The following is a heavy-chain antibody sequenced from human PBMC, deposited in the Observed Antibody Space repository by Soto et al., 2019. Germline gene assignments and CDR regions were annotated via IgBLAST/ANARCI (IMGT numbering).Heavy chain of an antibody. Sequence: SETLSLTCAVYGGSFSGYYWSWIRQPPGKGLEWIGEINHSGSTNYNPSLKSRVTISVDTSKNQFSLKLSSVTAADTAVYYCARMVRLFLMTTLTTSLDYWGPGTLVNVSS. CDR1: GGSFSGYY. J-gene: IGHJ4*02. V-gene: IGHV4-34*01. D-gene: IGHD4-4*01. CDR3: ARMVRLFLMTTLTTSLDY. CDR2: INHSGST.